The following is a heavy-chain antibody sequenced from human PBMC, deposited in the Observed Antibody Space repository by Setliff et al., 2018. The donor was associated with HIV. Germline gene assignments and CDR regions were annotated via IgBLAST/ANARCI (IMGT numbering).Heavy chain of an antibody. CDR2: INPSDGTT. D-gene: IGHD4-4*01. Sequence: ASVKVSCKASGYTFTSCFMHWVRQAPGQGLEYMGIINPSDGTTDYTQKFQDRVTMTSDTSTSTVYMELRSLRSEDTAIYYCEKEYHTEVTDTRVANYFDYWGQGTLVTVSS. J-gene: IGHJ4*02. CDR3: EKEYHTEVTDTRVANYFDY. CDR1: GYTFTSCF. V-gene: IGHV1-46*01.